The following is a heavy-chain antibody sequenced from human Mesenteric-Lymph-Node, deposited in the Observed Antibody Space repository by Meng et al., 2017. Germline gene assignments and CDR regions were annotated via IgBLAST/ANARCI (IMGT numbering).Heavy chain of an antibody. D-gene: IGHD3-10*01. CDR3: ARDFYYGTHDH. CDR2: IKQDGSDK. CDR1: GFTFSSYE. J-gene: IGHJ5*02. V-gene: IGHV3-7*01. Sequence: GESLKISCAASGFTFSSYEMNWVRQAPGKGLEWVANIKQDGSDKYYVDSVKGRFTISRDNAKNSLYLQMNSLRAEDTAVYFCARDFYYGTHDHWGQGTLVTVSS.